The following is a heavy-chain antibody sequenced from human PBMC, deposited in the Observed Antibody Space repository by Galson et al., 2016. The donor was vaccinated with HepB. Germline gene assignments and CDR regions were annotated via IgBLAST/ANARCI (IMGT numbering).Heavy chain of an antibody. CDR3: VRIGGEFDNSNKACDI. CDR1: GGSISSSSYY. D-gene: IGHD4-11*01. V-gene: IGHV4-39*01. Sequence: QAQLRESGPGLVKPSETLSLTCSASGGSISSSSYYWGWIRQPPGKGLEWIGNIYYRGSTYYNPSLKSRVAISVDPSRNQFSLKWRAGTAADTAVYYWVRIGGEFDNSNKACDIWGQGTMVTVSS. J-gene: IGHJ3*02. CDR2: IYYRGST.